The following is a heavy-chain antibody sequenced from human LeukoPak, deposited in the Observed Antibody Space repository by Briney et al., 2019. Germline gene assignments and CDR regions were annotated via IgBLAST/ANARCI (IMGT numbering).Heavy chain of an antibody. CDR2: ISYDGSNK. CDR3: AKDLFVVVVAATPHI. D-gene: IGHD2-15*01. Sequence: GGSLRLSCAASGFTFSSYGMHWVRQAPGKGLEWVAVISYDGSNKYYADSVKGRFTISRDNPKNTLYLQMNSLRAEDTAVYYCAKDLFVVVVAATPHIWGQGTMVTVSS. CDR1: GFTFSSYG. J-gene: IGHJ3*02. V-gene: IGHV3-30*18.